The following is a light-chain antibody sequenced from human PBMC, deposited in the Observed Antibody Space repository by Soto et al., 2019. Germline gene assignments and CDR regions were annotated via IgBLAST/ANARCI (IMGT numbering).Light chain of an antibody. CDR2: GAS. Sequence: VVTQSPATLSVFPGEKATLSCRASQIVSSDLAWYQQRPGQAPRLLIYGASTRATGIPARFRGSGSGTEFRLTISSLQSEDFATYYCQQYNTWHPKMAFGRGTKVDIK. V-gene: IGKV3-15*01. CDR1: QIVSSD. J-gene: IGKJ1*01. CDR3: QQYNTWHPKMA.